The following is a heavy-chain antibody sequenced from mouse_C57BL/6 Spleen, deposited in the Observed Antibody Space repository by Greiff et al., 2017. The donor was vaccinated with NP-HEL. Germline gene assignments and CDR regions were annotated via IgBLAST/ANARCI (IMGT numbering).Heavy chain of an antibody. Sequence: QVQLQESGAELMKPGASVKLSCKATGYTFTGYWIEWVKQRPGHGLEWIGEILPGSGSTNYNEKFKGKATFTADTSSNTGYMQRSSLTTEDSAIYYCARSHADYAMDYLGQGASATVSS. CDR2: ILPGSGST. CDR3: ARSHADYAMDY. CDR1: GYTFTGYW. V-gene: IGHV1-9*01. J-gene: IGHJ4*01. D-gene: IGHD6-1*01.